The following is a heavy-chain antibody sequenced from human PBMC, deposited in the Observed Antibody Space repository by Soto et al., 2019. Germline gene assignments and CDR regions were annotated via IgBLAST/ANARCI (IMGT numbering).Heavy chain of an antibody. CDR2: IYYSGST. V-gene: IGHV4-31*03. D-gene: IGHD3-10*01. CDR3: ARARMVRGIIYYYGMDV. Sequence: QVQLQESGPGLVKSSQTLSLTCTVSGGSISSDGIYWSWIRQHPGKGLEWIGYIYYSGSTYYNPSLKSRVTISVDTSKNQFSLKLNSVTAADTAVYYCARARMVRGIIYYYGMDVWGQGTTVTVSS. J-gene: IGHJ6*02. CDR1: GGSISSDGIY.